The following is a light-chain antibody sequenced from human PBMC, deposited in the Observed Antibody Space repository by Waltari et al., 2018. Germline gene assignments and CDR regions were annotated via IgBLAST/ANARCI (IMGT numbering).Light chain of an antibody. CDR2: LAS. J-gene: IGKJ1*01. CDR1: QSVLYSSNNKKY. V-gene: IGKV4-1*01. CDR3: QHYYSPPWT. Sequence: DIVMTQSPDSLAVSLGERATINCKSSQSVLYSSNNKKYLAWYQQKPGQPPKLLIYLASTRESGVPDPFSGSVSGTDFTLTISRLQAEDVAVYYCQHYYSPPWTFGQGTKVEIK.